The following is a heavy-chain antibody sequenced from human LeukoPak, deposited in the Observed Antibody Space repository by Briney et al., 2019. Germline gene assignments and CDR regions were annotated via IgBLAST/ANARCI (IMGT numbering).Heavy chain of an antibody. D-gene: IGHD3-3*01. CDR2: FNYSGST. J-gene: IGHJ5*02. CDR3: ARAYDFWSGYT. Sequence: SETLSLTCAVHGGSISGYYRSWIRQPPGKGLEWIGEFNYSGSTNYNPSLKSRVTISVDTSKNQFSLKLSSGTAADTAVYYCARAYDFWSGYTWGQGTLVTVSS. V-gene: IGHV4-34*01. CDR1: GGSISGYY.